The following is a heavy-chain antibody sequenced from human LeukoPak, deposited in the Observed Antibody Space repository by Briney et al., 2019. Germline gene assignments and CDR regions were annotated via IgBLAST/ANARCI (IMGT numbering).Heavy chain of an antibody. D-gene: IGHD1-26*01. Sequence: RRGESLQISCKVSGYRFTTQWIGWARQLPGKGLEWMGIIHPVNSETRYRPSFEGQVTISADTSISTVFLQWNSLKSSDTAMYYCARRGSYYWFDYWGQGTLVTVSS. J-gene: IGHJ5*01. V-gene: IGHV5-51*01. CDR2: IHPVNSET. CDR3: ARRGSYYWFDY. CDR1: GYRFTTQW.